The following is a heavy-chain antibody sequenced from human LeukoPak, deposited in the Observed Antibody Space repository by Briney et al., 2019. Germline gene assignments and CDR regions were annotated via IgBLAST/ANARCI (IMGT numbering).Heavy chain of an antibody. CDR3: ARGSRGNDY. Sequence: SETLSLTCTVSGCSISSGYYWGWIRQPPGKGLEWIGYIYYSGSTNYNPSLKSRVTISVDTSKNQFSLKLSSVTAADTAVYYCARGSRGNDYWGQGTLVTVSS. D-gene: IGHD6-25*01. J-gene: IGHJ4*02. CDR1: GCSISSGYY. CDR2: IYYSGST. V-gene: IGHV4-61*01.